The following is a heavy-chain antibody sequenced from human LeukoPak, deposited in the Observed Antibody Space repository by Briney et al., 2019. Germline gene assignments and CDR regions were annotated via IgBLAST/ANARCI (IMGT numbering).Heavy chain of an antibody. Sequence: GESLRLSCAASGFTFSSYGMHWVRQAPGKGLEWVTFIRNDGGSKYYTDSVKGRFTISRDNSKNTVYLQMNSLGVEDSAMYHCARGYCSGGSCYETYWGQGTLVTVSS. D-gene: IGHD2-15*01. V-gene: IGHV3-30*02. CDR3: ARGYCSGGSCYETY. J-gene: IGHJ4*02. CDR1: GFTFSSYG. CDR2: IRNDGGSK.